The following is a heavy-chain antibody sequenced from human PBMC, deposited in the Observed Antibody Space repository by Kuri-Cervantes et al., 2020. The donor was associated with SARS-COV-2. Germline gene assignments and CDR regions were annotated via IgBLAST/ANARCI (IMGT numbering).Heavy chain of an antibody. CDR1: GDTVNTYG. J-gene: IGHJ4*02. D-gene: IGHD2-15*01. CDR3: ATGPRRYCSGGSCFPGVY. Sequence: SVKVSCKASGDTVNTYGFTWVRQAPGQGLEWMGGVIHIFGSPNYPQKFQGRVVITADESTNTAYMELRRLTSDDTAIYYCATGPRRYCSGGSCFPGVYWGQGTLVTVSS. CDR2: VIHIFGSP. V-gene: IGHV1-69*13.